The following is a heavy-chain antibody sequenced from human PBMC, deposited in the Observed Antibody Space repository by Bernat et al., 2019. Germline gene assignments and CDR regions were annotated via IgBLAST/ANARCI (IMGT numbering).Heavy chain of an antibody. CDR2: ISHDGSFK. CDR1: GFTFSSFG. Sequence: QVQLVESGGGVVQPGSSLRLSCVASGFTFSSFGMHWVRQAPGKGLEWVAVISHDGSFKHYADSVKGRFTISRDNSKNTLYLQMNSLRAEDTAVYYCAKKNPGEYSALPDYWGQGTLVTVS. D-gene: IGHD2-21*01. CDR3: AKKNPGEYSALPDY. V-gene: IGHV3-30*18. J-gene: IGHJ4*02.